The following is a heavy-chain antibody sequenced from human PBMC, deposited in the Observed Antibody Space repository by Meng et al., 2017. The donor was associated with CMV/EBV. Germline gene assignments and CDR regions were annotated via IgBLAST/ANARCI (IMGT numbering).Heavy chain of an antibody. J-gene: IGHJ4*02. Sequence: GGSLRLSCAASGFTFSSYWMSWVRQAPGKGLEWVANIKQDGSEKYYVDSVKGRFTISRDNAKNSLYLQMNSLRAEDTAVYYCARDCSSTSCSSAFDYWGQGTLVTVSS. CDR3: ARDCSSTSCSSAFDY. CDR2: IKQDGSEK. D-gene: IGHD2-2*01. CDR1: GFTFSSYW. V-gene: IGHV3-7*01.